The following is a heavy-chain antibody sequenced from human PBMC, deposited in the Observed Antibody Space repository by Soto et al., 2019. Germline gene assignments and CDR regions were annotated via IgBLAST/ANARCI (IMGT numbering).Heavy chain of an antibody. CDR2: IYYSGST. Sequence: SETLSLTCTVSGGSVSSGSYYWGWIRQPPGKGLEWIGYIYYSGSTNYNPSLKSRVTISVDTSKNQFSLKLSSVTAADTAVYYCAREIYDILTGSPGGWFDPWGQGTLVTVSS. D-gene: IGHD3-9*01. CDR1: GGSVSSGSYY. V-gene: IGHV4-61*01. J-gene: IGHJ5*02. CDR3: AREIYDILTGSPGGWFDP.